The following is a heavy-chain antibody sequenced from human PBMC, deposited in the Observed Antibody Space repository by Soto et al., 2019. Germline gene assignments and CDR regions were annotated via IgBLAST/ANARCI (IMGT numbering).Heavy chain of an antibody. J-gene: IGHJ4*02. CDR3: ARSNSSGWEGTGIDY. Sequence: PGESLKISCKGSGYSFTSYWIGWVRQMPGKGLEWMGIIYPGDSDTRYSPSFQGQVTISADKSISTAYLQWSSLKASDTAMYYCARSNSSGWEGTGIDYWGQGTLVTVSS. CDR1: GYSFTSYW. CDR2: IYPGDSDT. V-gene: IGHV5-51*01. D-gene: IGHD6-19*01.